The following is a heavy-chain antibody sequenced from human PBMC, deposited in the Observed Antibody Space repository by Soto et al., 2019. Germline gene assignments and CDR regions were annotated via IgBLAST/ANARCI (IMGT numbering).Heavy chain of an antibody. Sequence: GGSLRLSCVGSGFTFSSSWMTWARQAPGKGLEWVANIKQDGSEKYYVDSVKGRFTISRDNAKNSLYLQMNSLRAEDTAVHYCATDGYYYATDVWGQGTTVTVSS. V-gene: IGHV3-7*03. CDR1: GFTFSSSW. CDR2: IKQDGSEK. CDR3: ATDGYYYATDV. J-gene: IGHJ6*02.